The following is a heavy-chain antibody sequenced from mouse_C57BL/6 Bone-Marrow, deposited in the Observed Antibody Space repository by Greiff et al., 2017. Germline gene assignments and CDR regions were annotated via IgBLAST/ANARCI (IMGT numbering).Heavy chain of an antibody. CDR3: ARRGYGPYYAMDY. J-gene: IGHJ4*01. Sequence: DVQLVESGEGLVKPGGSLKLSCAASGFTFSSYAMSWVRQTPDKRLEWVATISSGGSYTYYPDSVKGRFTISRDNAKNTLYLEMSSLRSEDTAMYYCARRGYGPYYAMDYWGQGTPVTVSS. CDR1: GFTFSSYA. V-gene: IGHV5-9-3*01. D-gene: IGHD2-2*01. CDR2: ISSGGSYT.